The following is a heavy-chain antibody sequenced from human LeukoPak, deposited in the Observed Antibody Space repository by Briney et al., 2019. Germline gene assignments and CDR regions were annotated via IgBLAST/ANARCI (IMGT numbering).Heavy chain of an antibody. CDR3: ARHYPKSSKFDY. Sequence: PSETLSLTCTVSGGSISSYYWSWIRQPPGKGLEWIGYTYYSGSTNYNPSLKSRVTISVDTSKNQFSLKLSSVTAADTAVYYCARHYPKSSKFDYWGQGTLVTVSS. CDR1: GGSISSYY. CDR2: TYYSGST. V-gene: IGHV4-59*08. J-gene: IGHJ4*02. D-gene: IGHD3-16*02.